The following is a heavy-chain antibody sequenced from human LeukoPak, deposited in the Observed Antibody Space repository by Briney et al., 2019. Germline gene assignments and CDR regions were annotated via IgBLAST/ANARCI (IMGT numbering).Heavy chain of an antibody. CDR3: ARGPHSSGYYGHYFDY. V-gene: IGHV3-48*03. D-gene: IGHD3-22*01. CDR1: GFNLNNYE. CDR2: ISGSGSTI. Sequence: GGSLRLSCAASGFNLNNYEINWVRQTPGKGLEWISYISGSGSTIYYAESVQGRFTIFRDNAQNSLYLQMNSLRAEDTAIYYCARGPHSSGYYGHYFDYWGLGTLVTVSS. J-gene: IGHJ4*02.